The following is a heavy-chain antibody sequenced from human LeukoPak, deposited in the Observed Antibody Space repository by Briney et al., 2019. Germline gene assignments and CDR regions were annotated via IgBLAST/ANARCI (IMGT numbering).Heavy chain of an antibody. CDR3: ASSGSYGDDAFDI. CDR2: ISYDGSNK. V-gene: IGHV3-30-3*01. J-gene: IGHJ3*02. Sequence: PGGSLRLSCAASGFTFSSYAMHWVRQAPGKGLEWVAVISYDGSNKYYADSVKGRFTISRDNAKNSLYLQMNSLRAEDTAVYYCASSGSYGDDAFDIWGQGTMVTVSS. D-gene: IGHD1-26*01. CDR1: GFTFSSYA.